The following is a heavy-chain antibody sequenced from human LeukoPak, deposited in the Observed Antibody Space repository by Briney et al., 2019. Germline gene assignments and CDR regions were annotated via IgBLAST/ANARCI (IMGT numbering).Heavy chain of an antibody. Sequence: PSETLSLTCTVSGGSISSYYWSWIRQPAGKGLEWIGRIYTSGSTNYNPSLKSRVTMSVDTSKNQFSLKLSSVTAADTAVYYCARLGWGSYRHYYYYYMDVWGKGTTVTISS. D-gene: IGHD3-16*02. CDR2: IYTSGST. V-gene: IGHV4-4*07. CDR3: ARLGWGSYRHYYYYYMDV. CDR1: GGSISSYY. J-gene: IGHJ6*03.